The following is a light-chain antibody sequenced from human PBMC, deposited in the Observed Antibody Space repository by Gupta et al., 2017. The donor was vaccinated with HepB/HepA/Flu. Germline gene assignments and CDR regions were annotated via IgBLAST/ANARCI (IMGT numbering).Light chain of an antibody. V-gene: IGKV1-12*01. J-gene: IGKJ4*01. CDR3: QQANSFPLT. CDR2: TAS. Sequence: DIQLTQSPSSVSASVGDRITITCRASQGISIWLAWYQQKPGNAPKLLIYTASILQRGVPSRFSGSGSGTDFTLTISSLQPEDFATYYCQQANSFPLTFGGGTKVDI. CDR1: QGISIW.